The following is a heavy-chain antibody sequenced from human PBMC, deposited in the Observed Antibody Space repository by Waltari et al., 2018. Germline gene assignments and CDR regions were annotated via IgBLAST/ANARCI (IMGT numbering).Heavy chain of an antibody. CDR1: GFTFNSHA. V-gene: IGHV3-23*04. CDR3: AKAVGRTTLSGGFDY. Sequence: EVQLVESGGGLVQPGGSLRLSCAASGFTFNSHAMSLVRQAPGAGLEWVSSLSGSGGSTYDADSVKGRFTIARDNSKNTLYLQMNSLRAEDTAIYYCAKAVGRTTLSGGFDYWGQGTLVSVSS. CDR2: LSGSGGST. D-gene: IGHD1-7*01. J-gene: IGHJ4*02.